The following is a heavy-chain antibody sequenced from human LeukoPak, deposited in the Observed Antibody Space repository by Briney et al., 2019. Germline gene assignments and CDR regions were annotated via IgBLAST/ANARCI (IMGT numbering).Heavy chain of an antibody. Sequence: GESLKISCKASGYSFTTYWIGWVRQMPGKGLEWMGIIYPADSAAKYSPSFQGQVTISADKSISTAYLQWSSLKASDTAMYYCARHWRYCSSDRCYPDYWGQGTLVTVSS. CDR2: IYPADSAA. J-gene: IGHJ4*02. D-gene: IGHD2-15*01. V-gene: IGHV5-51*01. CDR3: ARHWRYCSSDRCYPDY. CDR1: GYSFTTYW.